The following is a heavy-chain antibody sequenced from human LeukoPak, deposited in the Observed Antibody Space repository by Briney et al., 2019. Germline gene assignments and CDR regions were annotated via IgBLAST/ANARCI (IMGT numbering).Heavy chain of an antibody. J-gene: IGHJ3*02. D-gene: IGHD3-10*01. CDR3: ARGGPSTAFDI. CDR1: GFTFSDYY. V-gene: IGHV3-53*01. Sequence: GGSLRLSCAASGFTFSDYYMSWIRQAPGKGLEWVSVIYSGGSTYYADSVKGRFTISRDNSKNTLYLQMNSLRAEDTAVYYCARGGPSTAFDIWGQGTMVTVSS. CDR2: IYSGGST.